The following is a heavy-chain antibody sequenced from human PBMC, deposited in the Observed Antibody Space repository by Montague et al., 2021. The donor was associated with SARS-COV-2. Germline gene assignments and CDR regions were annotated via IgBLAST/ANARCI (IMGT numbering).Heavy chain of an antibody. V-gene: IGHV1-24*01. CDR3: ATTRDVVTARGYMDV. Sequence: SVKVSCKVSGYTLTELSMHWVRQAPGKGLEWMGGFDPEDGETIYAQKLQGRVTMTEDTSTDTAYMELSSLRSEDTAVYYCATTRDVVTARGYMDVWGKGTTVTVSS. CDR1: GYTLTELS. J-gene: IGHJ6*03. CDR2: FDPEDGET. D-gene: IGHD5-18*01.